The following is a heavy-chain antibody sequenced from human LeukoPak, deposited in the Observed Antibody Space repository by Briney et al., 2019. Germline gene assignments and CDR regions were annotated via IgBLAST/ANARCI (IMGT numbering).Heavy chain of an antibody. CDR3: ANEIRPNDY. J-gene: IGHJ4*02. V-gene: IGHV3-23*01. Sequence: GGSLRLSCAASGFTFSSYAMTWVRQAPGKGLEWVSAISISGTKTYYADSVKGRFTISRDNSKNTLYLQMYSLRAEDTAVYYCANEIRPNDYWGQGTLVTVSS. CDR1: GFTFSSYA. D-gene: IGHD4-17*01. CDR2: ISISGTKT.